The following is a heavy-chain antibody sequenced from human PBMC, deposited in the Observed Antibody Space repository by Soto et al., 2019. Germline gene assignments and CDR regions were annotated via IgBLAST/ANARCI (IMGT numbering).Heavy chain of an antibody. CDR1: GGSISSYY. Sequence: SETLSLTCTVSGGSISSYYWSWIRQPPGKGLEWIGYISYSGSPNYNPSLKSRVTISVDTYKNQFSLKLSSVTAADTAVYYCAVGISSGSYPTTLFDYWGQGTLVTVS. D-gene: IGHD1-26*01. J-gene: IGHJ4*02. CDR3: AVGISSGSYPTTLFDY. CDR2: ISYSGSP. V-gene: IGHV4-59*01.